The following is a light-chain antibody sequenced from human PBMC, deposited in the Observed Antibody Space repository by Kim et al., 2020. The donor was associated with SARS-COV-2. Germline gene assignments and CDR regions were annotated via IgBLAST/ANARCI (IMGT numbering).Light chain of an antibody. CDR2: EVS. CDR1: SSDVGSYNV. Sequence: QSALTQPASVSGSPGQSITISCTGTSSDVGSYNVVSWYQQHPGKAPTLMIYEVSKRPSGVSNRFSGSTSGNTASLTISGLQAEDAADYYCCSYAGSSTLVFGGGTQLTVL. V-gene: IGLV2-23*02. J-gene: IGLJ2*01. CDR3: CSYAGSSTLV.